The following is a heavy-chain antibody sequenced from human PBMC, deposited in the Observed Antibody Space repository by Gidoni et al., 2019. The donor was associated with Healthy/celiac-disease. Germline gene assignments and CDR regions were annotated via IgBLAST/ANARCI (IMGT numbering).Heavy chain of an antibody. CDR3: ARMGQLVRYYDAFDI. V-gene: IGHV3-11*06. Sequence: QVQLVESGGGLVKPGGSLRLSCAASGFTFSDYYMSWIRQAPGKGLEWVSYISSSSSDTNYADSVKGRFTISRDNAKNSLYLQMNSLRAEDTAVYYCARMGQLVRYYDAFDIWGQGTMVTVSS. CDR1: GFTFSDYY. CDR2: ISSSSSDT. D-gene: IGHD6-13*01. J-gene: IGHJ3*02.